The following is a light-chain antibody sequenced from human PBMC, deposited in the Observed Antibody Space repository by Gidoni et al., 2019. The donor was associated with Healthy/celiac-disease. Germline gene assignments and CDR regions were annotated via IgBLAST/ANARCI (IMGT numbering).Light chain of an antibody. CDR2: WAS. J-gene: IGKJ1*01. CDR3: QQYYSTPRT. V-gene: IGKV4-1*01. Sequence: DIVMTQSPDCLAVSLGERATINCKSSRSVLYSSNNKNYLAWYQQKPGQPPKLLIYWASTRESGVPDRFSGSGSGTDFTLTISSLQAEDVAVYYCQQYYSTPRTFGQXTKVEIK. CDR1: RSVLYSSNNKNY.